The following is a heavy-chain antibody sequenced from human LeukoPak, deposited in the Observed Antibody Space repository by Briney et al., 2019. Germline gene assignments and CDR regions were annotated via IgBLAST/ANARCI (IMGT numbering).Heavy chain of an antibody. CDR2: IYYSGSN. V-gene: IGHV4-59*01. CDR1: GGPISSYY. CDR3: AGASVYYYDSTMDV. D-gene: IGHD3-22*01. J-gene: IGHJ6*03. Sequence: SETLSLTCTVSGGPISSYYWSWIRQPPGKGLEWIGYIYYSGSNNYNPSLKSRFTISVDTSKNQFPLKLSSVTAADTAVYYCAGASVYYYDSTMDVWGKGTTVTISS.